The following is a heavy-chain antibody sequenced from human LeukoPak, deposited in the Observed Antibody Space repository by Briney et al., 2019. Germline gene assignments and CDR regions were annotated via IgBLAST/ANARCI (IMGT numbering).Heavy chain of an antibody. D-gene: IGHD3-10*01. CDR2: IYYSGST. CDR3: ARYYYCNAVSCGRYFDY. CDR1: GGSISSGGYY. J-gene: IGHJ4*02. V-gene: IGHV4-31*03. Sequence: SETLSLTCTVSGGSISSGGYYWSWIRQHPGKGLEWIGYIYYSGSTYYNPSLQSRATLSVDTSKNQFSLKLSSVSAADTAVYYCARYYYCNAVSCGRYFDYWGQGILVTVYS.